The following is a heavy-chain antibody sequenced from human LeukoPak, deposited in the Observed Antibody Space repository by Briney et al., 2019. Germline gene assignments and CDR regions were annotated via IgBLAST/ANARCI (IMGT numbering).Heavy chain of an antibody. CDR2: ISDSGGST. CDR3: AKQDIRSSAWYD. CDR1: GFTFSSYA. Sequence: GGSLRLSCAASGFTFSSYAMGWVRQAPGQGLEWVSAISDSGGSTYYADSVKGRFTISRDNSKNTLYLQMNSLRAEDTAVYYCAKQDIRSSAWYDWGQGTLVTVSS. V-gene: IGHV3-23*01. J-gene: IGHJ4*02. D-gene: IGHD6-19*01.